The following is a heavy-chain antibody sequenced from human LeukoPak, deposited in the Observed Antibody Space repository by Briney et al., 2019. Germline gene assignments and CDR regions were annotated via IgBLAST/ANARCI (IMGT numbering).Heavy chain of an antibody. D-gene: IGHD6-19*01. CDR2: INAYTGNT. CDR1: GYTFTGYY. CDR3: ARQAGGYSSGWYQFHFDY. Sequence: GASVKVSCKASGYTFTGYYMHWVRQTPGEGLEWMGWINAYTGNTNYAQKFQGRVTMTTDTSTSTAYMELRNLRSDDTAVYYCARQAGGYSSGWYQFHFDYWGQGTLVTVSS. V-gene: IGHV1-18*04. J-gene: IGHJ4*02.